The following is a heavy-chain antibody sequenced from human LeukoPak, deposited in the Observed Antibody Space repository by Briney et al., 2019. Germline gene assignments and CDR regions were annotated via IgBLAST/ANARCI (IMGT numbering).Heavy chain of an antibody. D-gene: IGHD3-9*01. J-gene: IGHJ4*02. CDR3: AKGGQQYDILTGYPD. CDR1: GFTFSSYA. CDR2: ISGSGGST. Sequence: GGSLRLSCAASGFTFSSYAMSWVGQAPGKGLEWVSAISGSGGSTYYADSVKGRFTISRDNSKNTLYLQMNSLRAEDTAVYYCAKGGQQYDILTGYPDWGQGTLVTVSS. V-gene: IGHV3-23*01.